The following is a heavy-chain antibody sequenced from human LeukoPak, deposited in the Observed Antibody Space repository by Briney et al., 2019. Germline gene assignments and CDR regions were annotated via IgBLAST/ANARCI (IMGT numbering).Heavy chain of an antibody. J-gene: IGHJ3*02. Sequence: NPSETLSLTCTVSGGSISSYYWSWIRQPPGKGLEWIGSIYYSGSTYYNPSLKSRVTISVDTSKNQFSLKLSSVTAADTAVYYCARHIYCGGDCLNLDAFDIWGQGTMVTVSS. D-gene: IGHD2-21*02. CDR3: ARHIYCGGDCLNLDAFDI. CDR2: IYYSGST. V-gene: IGHV4-39*01. CDR1: GGSISSYY.